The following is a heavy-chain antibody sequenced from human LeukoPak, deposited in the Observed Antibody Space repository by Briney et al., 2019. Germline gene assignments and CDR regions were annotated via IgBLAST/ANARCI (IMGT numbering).Heavy chain of an antibody. V-gene: IGHV4-4*07. J-gene: IGHJ4*02. CDR2: IYTSGRT. CDR3: ARLSTVTTSFDY. Sequence: SEPLSLTCTVSGGSISYYYWNWIRQPAGKGLEWIGRIYTSGRTYYNPSLKSRVTMSVDTSTHQFSLKLSSVTAADTAVYYCARLSTVTTSFDYWGQGTLVTVSS. D-gene: IGHD4-11*01. CDR1: GGSISYYY.